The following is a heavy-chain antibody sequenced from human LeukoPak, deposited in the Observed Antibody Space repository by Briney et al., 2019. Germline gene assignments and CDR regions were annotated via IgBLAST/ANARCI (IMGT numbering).Heavy chain of an antibody. V-gene: IGHV3-23*01. CDR2: ISSGGGST. CDR3: AKGGAGSIFDY. J-gene: IGHJ4*02. CDR1: GFTFSAYG. D-gene: IGHD1-26*01. Sequence: PGGSLRLSCAASGFTFSAYGMSWVRQAPGKGLEWVSAISSGGGSTYYADSVKGRFTISRDNSKNTLYLQMNSLRAEDTAVYYCAKGGAGSIFDYWGQGTLVTVSS.